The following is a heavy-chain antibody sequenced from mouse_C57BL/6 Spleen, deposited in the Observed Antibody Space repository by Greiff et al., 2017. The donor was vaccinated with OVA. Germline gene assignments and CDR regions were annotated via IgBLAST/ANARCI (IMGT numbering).Heavy chain of an antibody. CDR1: GYSITSGYY. J-gene: IGHJ2*01. D-gene: IGHD1-3*01. CDR3: ARGEDLNGEY. Sequence: EVQLQQSGPGLVKPSQSLSLTCSVTGYSITSGYYWNWIRQFPGNKLEWMGYISYDGSNNYNPSLKNRISITRDTSKNQFFLKLNSVTTEDTATYYCARGEDLNGEYWGQGTTLTVSS. V-gene: IGHV3-6*01. CDR2: ISYDGSN.